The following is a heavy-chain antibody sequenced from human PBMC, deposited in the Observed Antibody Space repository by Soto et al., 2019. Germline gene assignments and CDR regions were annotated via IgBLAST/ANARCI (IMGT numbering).Heavy chain of an antibody. V-gene: IGHV3-15*01. CDR2: IKSKTDGGTT. Sequence: GGSLRLSCAASGFTFSNAWMSWVRQAPGKGLEWVGRIKSKTDGGTTDYAAPVKGRFTISRDDSKNTLYLQMNSLKTEDTAVYYCTTAPDYSNSYYYYYGMDVWGQGTTVTVSS. D-gene: IGHD4-4*01. J-gene: IGHJ6*02. CDR1: GFTFSNAW. CDR3: TTAPDYSNSYYYYYGMDV.